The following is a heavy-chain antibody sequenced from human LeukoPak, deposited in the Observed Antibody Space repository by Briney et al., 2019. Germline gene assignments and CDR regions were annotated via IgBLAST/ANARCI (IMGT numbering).Heavy chain of an antibody. V-gene: IGHV1-2*02. D-gene: IGHD4-17*01. CDR3: AREGDFGYYAFDY. CDR1: GYNFTGYY. Sequence: ASVKVSCKASGYNFTGYYLHWVRQAPGQGLEWMGWINPNTGGTNYAQKFQGRVTMTRDTSISTAYMELSRLRSDDTAVYYCAREGDFGYYAFDYWGQGTLVTVSS. CDR2: INPNTGGT. J-gene: IGHJ4*02.